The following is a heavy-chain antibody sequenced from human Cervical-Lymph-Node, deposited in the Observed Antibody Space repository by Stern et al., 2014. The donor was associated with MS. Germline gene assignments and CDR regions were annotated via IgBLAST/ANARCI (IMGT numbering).Heavy chain of an antibody. D-gene: IGHD2-15*01. J-gene: IGHJ4*02. CDR1: GDTFSTHA. V-gene: IGHV1-69*11. CDR2: IIPILDTT. CDR3: AREKSDCSGGSCFSSLDY. Sequence: QVQLVQSGAAVKKPGSSVKVSCKSSGDTFSTHAISWVRQAPGQGLERMRRIIPILDTTDYAQKFQGRLTIDADESTNTAYMELSSLTPDDTAVYYCAREKSDCSGGSCFSSLDYWGQGTLVTVSS.